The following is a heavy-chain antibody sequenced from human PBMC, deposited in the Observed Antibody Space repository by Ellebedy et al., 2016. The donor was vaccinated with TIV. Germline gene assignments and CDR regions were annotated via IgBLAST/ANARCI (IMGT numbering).Heavy chain of an antibody. V-gene: IGHV5-51*01. Sequence: GESLKISCKGSGYSFSSYWIGWVRQMPGKGLEWIGIIYPGDSDTRYSPSFLGQVTISANKSISTAYLQWSSLGASDTAMYYCARRAYTSSSHGIDYWGQGTLVTVSS. CDR2: IYPGDSDT. CDR3: ARRAYTSSSHGIDY. D-gene: IGHD6-13*01. CDR1: GYSFSSYW. J-gene: IGHJ4*02.